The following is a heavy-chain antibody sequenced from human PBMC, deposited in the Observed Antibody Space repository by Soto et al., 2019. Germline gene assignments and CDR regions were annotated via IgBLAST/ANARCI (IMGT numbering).Heavy chain of an antibody. CDR1: GGSISSGGYS. V-gene: IGHV4-30-2*01. Sequence: PSETLSLTCAVSGGSISSGGYSWSWIRQPPGKGLEWIGYIYHSGSTYYNPSLKSRVTISVDRSKNQFSLKLSSVTAADTAVYYCARGGSPRGWDYYYYGMDVWGQGTTVTVSS. J-gene: IGHJ6*02. D-gene: IGHD3-10*01. CDR2: IYHSGST. CDR3: ARGGSPRGWDYYYYGMDV.